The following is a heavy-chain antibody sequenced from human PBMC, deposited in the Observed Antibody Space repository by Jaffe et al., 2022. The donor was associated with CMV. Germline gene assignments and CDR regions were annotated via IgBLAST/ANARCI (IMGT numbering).Heavy chain of an antibody. CDR1: GYTFTSYA. D-gene: IGHD6-19*01. V-gene: IGHV1-3*01. J-gene: IGHJ5*02. CDR2: INAGNGNT. Sequence: QVQLVQSGAEVKKPGASVKVSCKASGYTFTSYAMHWVRQAPGQRLEWMGWINAGNGNTKYSQKFQGRVTITRDTSASTAYMELSSLRSEDTAVYYCARNGIPIAVAGTGHNWFDPWGQGTLVTVSS. CDR3: ARNGIPIAVAGTGHNWFDP.